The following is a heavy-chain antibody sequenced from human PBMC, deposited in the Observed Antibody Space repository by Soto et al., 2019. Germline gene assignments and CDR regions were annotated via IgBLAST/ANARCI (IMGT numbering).Heavy chain of an antibody. J-gene: IGHJ4*02. D-gene: IGHD4-17*01. CDR1: GFTFSSSW. CDR2: IKTDGSRT. Sequence: EVQLVESGGGLVQPGGSLRLSCVGSGFTFSSSWMHWVRQDPERGPVWVSGIKTDGSRTTYADSVKGRFTISRDNGKNTVFLQMTSLRFDDTAVYYCARAAQFNYGGNSGFAYCGQGTLVTVSS. V-gene: IGHV3-74*03. CDR3: ARAAQFNYGGNSGFAY.